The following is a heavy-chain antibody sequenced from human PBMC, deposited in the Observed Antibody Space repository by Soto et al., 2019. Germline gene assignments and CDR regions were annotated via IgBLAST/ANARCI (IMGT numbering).Heavy chain of an antibody. D-gene: IGHD6-13*01. V-gene: IGHV3-23*01. J-gene: IGHJ4*02. CDR1: GFTFSSYA. Sequence: GGSLRLSCAASGFTFSSYAMSWVRLTPGKGLEWVSTISGSGITTYYADSVKARFTISRDNSKNTLFLQMNSLRAEDTAIYYCAKHGASSESSSWSYWGQGTLVTVSS. CDR3: AKHGASSESSSWSY. CDR2: ISGSGITT.